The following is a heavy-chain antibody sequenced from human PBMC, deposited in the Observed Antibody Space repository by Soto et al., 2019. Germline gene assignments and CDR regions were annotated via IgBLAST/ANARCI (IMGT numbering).Heavy chain of an antibody. D-gene: IGHD3-22*01. V-gene: IGHV5-51*01. J-gene: IGHJ4*02. CDR2: IFPGDSDT. Sequence: GESLKISCKTSGYSFTSYSIGWVRQMPGKGLEWMGIIFPGDSDTTYSPSFQGQVTISADRSISTAYLQWSSLKASDTAMYYCATLSLYDISGVVWGQGTQVTVSS. CDR3: ATLSLYDISGVV. CDR1: GYSFTSYS.